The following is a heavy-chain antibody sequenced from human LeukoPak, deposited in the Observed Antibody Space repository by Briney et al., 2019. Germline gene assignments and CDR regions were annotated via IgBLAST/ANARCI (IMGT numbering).Heavy chain of an antibody. CDR3: TTEIMITFGGVIVRPDY. J-gene: IGHJ4*02. CDR1: GFTFSNAW. D-gene: IGHD3-16*02. V-gene: IGHV3-15*01. Sequence: GGSLRLSCAASGFTFSNAWMSWVRQAPGKGLEWVGRIKSKTDGGTTDYAAPVKGRFTISRDDSKNTLYLQMNSLKTEDTAVYYCTTEIMITFGGVIVRPDYWGQGTLVTVSS. CDR2: IKSKTDGGTT.